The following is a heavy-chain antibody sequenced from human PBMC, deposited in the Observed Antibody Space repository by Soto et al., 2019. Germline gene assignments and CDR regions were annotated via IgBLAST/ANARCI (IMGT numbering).Heavy chain of an antibody. CDR1: GFTFSRYV. J-gene: IGHJ4*02. V-gene: IGHV3-23*01. CDR3: SRVPDLDYCSRTSCLYYFDY. Sequence: GGSLRLSCVASGFTFSRYVMSWVRQAPGKGLEWVSTINSNCDSTYYADSVKGRFTISRDNSRNSLFLQVNRLRAEDTAVYYCSRVPDLDYCSRTSCLYYFDYWGQGALVTVSS. D-gene: IGHD2-2*01. CDR2: INSNCDST.